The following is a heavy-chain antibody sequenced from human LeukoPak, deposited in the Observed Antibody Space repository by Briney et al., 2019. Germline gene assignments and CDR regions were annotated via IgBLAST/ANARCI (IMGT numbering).Heavy chain of an antibody. J-gene: IGHJ4*02. Sequence: PGGSLRLSCAASGFTFSSYAMHWVRQAPGKGLEWVAVISYDGSNKYYADAVKGRFTISKDSSRNTLYLQMNSLRAEDTAVYYCEGWERPFDYWGQGTLVTVSS. CDR1: GFTFSSYA. V-gene: IGHV3-30*14. CDR2: ISYDGSNK. D-gene: IGHD1-26*01. CDR3: EGWERPFDY.